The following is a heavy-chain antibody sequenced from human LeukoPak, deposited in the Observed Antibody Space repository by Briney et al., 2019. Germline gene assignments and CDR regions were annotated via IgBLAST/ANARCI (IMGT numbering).Heavy chain of an antibody. Sequence: GGSLRLSCAASGFTFSSYAMSWVRQAPGKGLEWVSAISVSGDNTYYADSVKGRFILSRDHSKNTLYLQMSSLRAEDTAVYYCAKSGDRTSMRFGELNWGQGTLVTVSS. CDR1: GFTFSSYA. CDR2: ISVSGDNT. V-gene: IGHV3-23*01. J-gene: IGHJ4*02. CDR3: AKSGDRTSMRFGELN. D-gene: IGHD3-10*01.